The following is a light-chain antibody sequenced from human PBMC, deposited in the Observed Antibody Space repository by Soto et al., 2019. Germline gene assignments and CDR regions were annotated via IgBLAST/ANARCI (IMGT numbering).Light chain of an antibody. Sequence: IQMTQSPSSLSASVGDRVTISCRASQGINSYLARYQQKPWKAPKLLIYAASTLQSGVPSRFSGSGSGTDFTLTIGNLPAEDVATYYCQYHNHAPPVTFGPGTKV. J-gene: IGKJ3*01. CDR1: QGINSY. V-gene: IGKV1-27*01. CDR2: AAS. CDR3: QYHNHAPPVT.